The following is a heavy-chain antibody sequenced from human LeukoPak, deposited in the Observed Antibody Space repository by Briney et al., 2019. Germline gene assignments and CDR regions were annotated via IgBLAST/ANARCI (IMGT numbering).Heavy chain of an antibody. D-gene: IGHD3-3*01. Sequence: GASVKVSCKASGYTFTSYGISWVRQAPGQGLEWMGWISAYNGNTNYAQKLQGRVTMTTDTSTSTAYMELRSLRSDDTAVYYCARERYYDFWSGYYLAFDYWGQGTLVTVSS. CDR3: ARERYYDFWSGYYLAFDY. CDR2: ISAYNGNT. V-gene: IGHV1-18*01. CDR1: GYTFTSYG. J-gene: IGHJ4*02.